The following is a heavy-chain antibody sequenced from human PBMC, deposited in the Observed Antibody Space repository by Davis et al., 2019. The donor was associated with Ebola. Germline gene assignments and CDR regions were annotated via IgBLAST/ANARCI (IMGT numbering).Heavy chain of an antibody. CDR2: IYYSGST. V-gene: IGHV4-61*08. Sequence: MPSETLSLTCSVAGGSISSGGYYWNWIRQHPGEGLEWIGIIYYSGSTNYNPSLKSRVTISVDTSKNQFSLKLSSVTAADTAVYYCAGISITMIQGAFDIWGQGTMVTVSS. J-gene: IGHJ3*02. CDR3: AGISITMIQGAFDI. CDR1: GGSISSGGYY. D-gene: IGHD3-22*01.